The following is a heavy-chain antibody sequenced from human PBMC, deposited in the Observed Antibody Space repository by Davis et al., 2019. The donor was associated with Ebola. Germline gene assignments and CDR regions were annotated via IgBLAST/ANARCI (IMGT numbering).Heavy chain of an antibody. J-gene: IGHJ4*02. Sequence: AASVKVSCKASGYTFTGYYMHWVRQAPGQGLEWMGWINPNSGGTNYAQKFQGRVTMTRDTSISTAHMELSRLRSDDTAVYYCARRYSSGWYGFDYWGQGTLVTVSS. CDR1: GYTFTGYY. CDR2: INPNSGGT. D-gene: IGHD6-19*01. CDR3: ARRYSSGWYGFDY. V-gene: IGHV1-2*02.